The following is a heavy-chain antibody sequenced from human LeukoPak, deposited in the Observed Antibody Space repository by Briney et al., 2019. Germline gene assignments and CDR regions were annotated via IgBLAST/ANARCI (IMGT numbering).Heavy chain of an antibody. J-gene: IGHJ4*02. Sequence: ASVKVSCKASGYTFAGYYMHWVRQAPGQGLEWMGWINPNSGGTNYAQKFQGRVTMTRDTSISTAYMELSRLRSDDTAVYYCARAFGVVTYYFDYWGQGTLVTVSS. CDR2: INPNSGGT. V-gene: IGHV1-2*02. D-gene: IGHD3-3*01. CDR1: GYTFAGYY. CDR3: ARAFGVVTYYFDY.